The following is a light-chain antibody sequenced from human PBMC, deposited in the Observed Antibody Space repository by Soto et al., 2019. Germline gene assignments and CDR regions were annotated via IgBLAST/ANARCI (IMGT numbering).Light chain of an antibody. CDR1: QSVSSSF. Sequence: EIVLTQSPGTQSLSPGERATLSSRASQSVSSSFLAWYQQKPGQAPRLLIYGASSRATGIPDRFSGSGSGTDFTLTISRLEPEDFAVYFCQQYGSSPPWTFGQGTKVEIK. CDR2: GAS. V-gene: IGKV3-20*01. CDR3: QQYGSSPPWT. J-gene: IGKJ1*01.